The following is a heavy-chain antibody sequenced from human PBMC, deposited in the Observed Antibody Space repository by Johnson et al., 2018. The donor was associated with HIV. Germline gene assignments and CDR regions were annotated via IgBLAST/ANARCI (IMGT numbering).Heavy chain of an antibody. CDR1: GFTFSRNA. J-gene: IGHJ3*02. CDR2: ISYDGSNK. D-gene: IGHD2-2*01. CDR3: ARPGIVILPAGVFDI. V-gene: IGHV3-30*04. Sequence: QVQLVESGGGVVQPGRSLGLSCSASGFTFSRNAMHWVRQPPGKGLELVAVISYDGSNKYYADSVKGRFTISRDNSKNTLYLQMNSLRAADTAVYYCARPGIVILPAGVFDIWGPGTMVTVSS.